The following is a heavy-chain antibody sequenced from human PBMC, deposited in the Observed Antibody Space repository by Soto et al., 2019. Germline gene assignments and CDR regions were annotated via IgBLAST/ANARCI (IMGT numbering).Heavy chain of an antibody. D-gene: IGHD6-13*01. Sequence: GSLRLSCAASGFTFSSYAMSWVRQAPGKGLEWVSAISGSGGSTYYADSVKGRFTISRDNSKNTLYLQMNSLRAEDTAVYYCAKGSSRPHSTDYWGQGTLVTVSS. V-gene: IGHV3-23*01. CDR1: GFTFSSYA. CDR3: AKGSSRPHSTDY. J-gene: IGHJ4*02. CDR2: ISGSGGST.